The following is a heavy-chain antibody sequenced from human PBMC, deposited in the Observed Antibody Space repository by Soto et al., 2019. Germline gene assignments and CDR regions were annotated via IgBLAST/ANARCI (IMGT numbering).Heavy chain of an antibody. V-gene: IGHV3-23*01. D-gene: IGHD6-13*01. CDR3: AKALAAADQTTFDY. J-gene: IGHJ4*02. Sequence: GGSLRLSCAASGFTFSSYAMSWVRQAPGKGLEWVSAISGSGGSTYYADSVKGWFTISRDNSKNTLYLQMNSLRAEDTAVYYCAKALAAADQTTFDYWGQGTLVTSPQ. CDR1: GFTFSSYA. CDR2: ISGSGGST.